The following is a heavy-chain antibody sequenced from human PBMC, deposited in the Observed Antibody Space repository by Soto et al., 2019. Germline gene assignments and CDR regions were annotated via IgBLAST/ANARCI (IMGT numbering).Heavy chain of an antibody. Sequence: SLKISCKGSGYVFANEWIAWVRQTPGKGLEWMGIIFPGDSDTRYSPSFQGQVTISADKSINTAYLQWSSLKASDTAIYYCARRVSAHPFFDFWGQGTPVTVSS. CDR2: IFPGDSDT. D-gene: IGHD6-6*01. CDR1: GYVFANEW. CDR3: ARRVSAHPFFDF. J-gene: IGHJ4*02. V-gene: IGHV5-51*01.